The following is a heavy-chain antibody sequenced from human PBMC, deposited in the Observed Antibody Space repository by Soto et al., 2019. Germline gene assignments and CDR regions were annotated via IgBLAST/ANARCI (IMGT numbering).Heavy chain of an antibody. V-gene: IGHV1-69*02. CDR2: IIPILGIA. Sequence: QVQLVQSGAEVKKPGSSVKVSCKASGGTFSSYTISWVRQAPGQGLEWMGRIIPILGIANYAQKFQGRVTITADKSTSTAYMELSSLRSEDTAVYYCARWASIAAAGANWYFDLWGRSTLVTVSS. D-gene: IGHD6-13*01. CDR1: GGTFSSYT. J-gene: IGHJ2*01. CDR3: ARWASIAAAGANWYFDL.